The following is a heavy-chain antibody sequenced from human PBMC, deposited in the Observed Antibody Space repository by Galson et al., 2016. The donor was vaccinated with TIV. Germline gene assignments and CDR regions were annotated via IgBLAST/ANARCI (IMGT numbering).Heavy chain of an antibody. CDR1: GFTFHNYD. CDR2: IRGSGTDS. J-gene: IGHJ4*02. D-gene: IGHD1-26*01. CDR3: AKELLGGRYRYFDA. Sequence: SLRLSCAASGFTFHNYDMSWVRQVPGKGLEWVSSIRGSGTDSYYAESVKGRFTISRDNSRNILYLQMNNLRADDTALYYCAKELLGGRYRYFDAWGRGTLVTVFS. V-gene: IGHV3-23*01.